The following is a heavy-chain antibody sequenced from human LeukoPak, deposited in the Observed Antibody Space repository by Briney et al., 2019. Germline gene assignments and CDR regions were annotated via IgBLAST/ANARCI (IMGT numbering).Heavy chain of an antibody. J-gene: IGHJ6*02. CDR2: IYSGGST. CDR1: GFAVSSNY. V-gene: IGHV3-53*01. Sequence: GGSLRLSCAASGFAVSSNYMNWVRQAPGKGLEWVSVIYSGGSTYYADSVKGRFTISRDNAKNTLYLQMNSLRAEDTAVYYCARELPRYYSGMDVWGQGTTVTVSS. CDR3: ARELPRYYSGMDV.